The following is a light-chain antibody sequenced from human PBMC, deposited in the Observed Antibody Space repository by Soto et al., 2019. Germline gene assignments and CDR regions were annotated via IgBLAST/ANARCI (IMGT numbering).Light chain of an antibody. Sequence: QSVLTQPPSVSGAPGQRVTISCTGSSSNIGADYAVHWYQQLPGTAPKLLIYDNNSRPSGVPDRFSSSNSGTSASLAITGLQPEDEADYYYQSCDISLSGSVFGGGTKVTVL. CDR2: DNN. J-gene: IGLJ3*02. CDR1: SSNIGADYA. CDR3: QSCDISLSGSV. V-gene: IGLV1-40*01.